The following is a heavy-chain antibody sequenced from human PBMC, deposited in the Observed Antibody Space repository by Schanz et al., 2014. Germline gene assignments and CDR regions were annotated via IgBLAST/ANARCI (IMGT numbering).Heavy chain of an antibody. J-gene: IGHJ4*02. CDR2: IKKDGSEK. V-gene: IGHV3-7*01. Sequence: EVQLVESGGDLVQPGGSLRLSCAASGFTFSGFWMTWVRQAPGKGLEWVANIKKDGSEKYYVDSVKGRFTISRDNAKNSLFLQMNSLRPEDTAVYYCAKVRYSSGWRGDYFDEWGQGTLVTVAS. D-gene: IGHD6-25*01. CDR3: AKVRYSSGWRGDYFDE. CDR1: GFTFSGFW.